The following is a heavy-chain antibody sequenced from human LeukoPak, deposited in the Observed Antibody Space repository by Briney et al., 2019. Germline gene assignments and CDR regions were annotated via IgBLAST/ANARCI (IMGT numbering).Heavy chain of an antibody. CDR3: ARSATSQAFDY. Sequence: GRSLRLSCAASGFTFNNYAMNWVRQAPGKGLEWVSGISASGGSTNYADSVKGRFTISRDNPKNTLYLLMNSLRAEDTAVYHCARSATSQAFDYWGQGTLVTVSS. CDR1: GFTFNNYA. CDR2: ISASGGST. V-gene: IGHV3-23*01. D-gene: IGHD5-12*01. J-gene: IGHJ4*02.